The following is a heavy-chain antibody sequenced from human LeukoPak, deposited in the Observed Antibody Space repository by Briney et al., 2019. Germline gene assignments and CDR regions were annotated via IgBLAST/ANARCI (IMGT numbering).Heavy chain of an antibody. J-gene: IGHJ4*02. CDR1: GFSFSTYW. CDR3: ARDHSSSWYGSWLY. Sequence: GGSLRLSCAASGFSFSTYWMSWVRQAPGKGLEWVANIKQDGSGKYYVDSVKGRFTISRDNAKNSLYLQMNSLRAEDTAVYYCARDHSSSWYGSWLYWGQGTLVTVSS. D-gene: IGHD6-13*01. CDR2: IKQDGSGK. V-gene: IGHV3-7*04.